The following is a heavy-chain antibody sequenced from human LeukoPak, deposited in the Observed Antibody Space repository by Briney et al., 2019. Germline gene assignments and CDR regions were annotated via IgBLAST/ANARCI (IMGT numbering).Heavy chain of an antibody. J-gene: IGHJ3*02. CDR1: GFTVSAKY. Sequence: TGGSLRLSCAAPGFTVSAKYMSWVRQAPGKGLEWVSVIYSGTNTYYADSVKGRFTISRDNSKNTVYLQMNSLRAEDTAVYYCAREGVYDSSGYHDALDIWGQGTMVTVSS. CDR2: IYSGTNT. CDR3: AREGVYDSSGYHDALDI. D-gene: IGHD3-22*01. V-gene: IGHV3-53*01.